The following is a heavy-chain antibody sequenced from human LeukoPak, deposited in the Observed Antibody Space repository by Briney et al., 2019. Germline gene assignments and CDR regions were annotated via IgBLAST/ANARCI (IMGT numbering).Heavy chain of an antibody. Sequence: SETLSLTCTVSGYSISSGYYWGWIRRPPGKGLEWIGSIYHSGSTYYNPSLKSRVTISVDTSKNQFSLKLSSVTAADTAVYYCARGEMATKVFGIYWGQGTLVTVSS. J-gene: IGHJ4*02. D-gene: IGHD5-24*01. V-gene: IGHV4-38-2*02. CDR2: IYHSGST. CDR1: GYSISSGYY. CDR3: ARGEMATKVFGIY.